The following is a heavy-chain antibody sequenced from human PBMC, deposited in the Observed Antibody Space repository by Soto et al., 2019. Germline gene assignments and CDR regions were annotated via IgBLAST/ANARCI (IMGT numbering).Heavy chain of an antibody. CDR1: GFNFNNAW. Sequence: GGSLRLSCVASGFNFNNAWMAWVRQAPGKGLEWIGRIKRGDDEATTDYAAPVTDRFSISRDDSRTTLYLQMNSLKSEDTALYYSDTAGTYSESGPFLRTQTADVFDAWGRGTLVTVSS. CDR3: DTAGTYSESGPFLRTQTADVFDA. D-gene: IGHD3-3*01. J-gene: IGHJ3*01. CDR2: IKRGDDEATT. V-gene: IGHV3-15*01.